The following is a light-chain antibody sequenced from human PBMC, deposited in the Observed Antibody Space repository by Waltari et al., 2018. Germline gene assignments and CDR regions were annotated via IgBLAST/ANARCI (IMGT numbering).Light chain of an antibody. V-gene: IGKV1-39*01. CDR1: QSISSY. J-gene: IGKJ1*01. Sequence: DIQMTQSPSSLSASVGDIVTITCRASQSISSYLNWYQQKPGKAPKLLIYAASSLQSGVPSRFGGSGSGTDFTLTISRLQPEDFATYYCQQSYSTPQTFGQGTKVEIK. CDR2: AAS. CDR3: QQSYSTPQT.